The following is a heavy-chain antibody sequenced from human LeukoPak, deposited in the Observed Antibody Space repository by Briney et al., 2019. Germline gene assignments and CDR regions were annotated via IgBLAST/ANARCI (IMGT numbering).Heavy chain of an antibody. D-gene: IGHD6-19*01. V-gene: IGHV3-23*01. Sequence: PGGSLRLSCAAPGFTFSSYAMSWVRQAPGKGLEWVSAISGSGGSTYYADSVKGRFTISRDNSKNTLYLQMNSLRAKDTAVYYCAKQWQQWLDRTFDYWGQGTLVTVSS. CDR3: AKQWQQWLDRTFDY. CDR1: GFTFSSYA. CDR2: ISGSGGST. J-gene: IGHJ4*02.